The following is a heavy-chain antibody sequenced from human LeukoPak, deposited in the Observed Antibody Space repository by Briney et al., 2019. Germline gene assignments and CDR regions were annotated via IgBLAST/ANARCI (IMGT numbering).Heavy chain of an antibody. D-gene: IGHD2-15*01. CDR1: GFTFTAHA. J-gene: IGHJ6*02. Sequence: GGSLRLSCAASGFTFTAHAMHWVRQAPGKGLEYASTISTNGDTTYYADSVKGRFTISRDNSKNTLYLQMGSLRAEDMAVYYCVRGRGVSSYDAMDVWGRGTTVTVSS. V-gene: IGHV3-64*02. CDR2: ISTNGDTT. CDR3: VRGRGVSSYDAMDV.